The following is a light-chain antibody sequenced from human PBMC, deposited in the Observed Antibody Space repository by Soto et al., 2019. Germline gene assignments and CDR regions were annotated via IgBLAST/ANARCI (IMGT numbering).Light chain of an antibody. V-gene: IGLV4-69*01. J-gene: IGLJ1*01. Sequence: QPVLTQSPSASASLGASVKLTCTLSSGHSSYAIAWHQQQPEKGPRYLMKLNNDGSHSKGDGIPDRFSGSSSGAERYLTISSLQSEDEADYYCQTWGTGPFVFGTRTKVTVL. CDR1: SGHSSYA. CDR3: QTWGTGPFV. CDR2: LNNDGSH.